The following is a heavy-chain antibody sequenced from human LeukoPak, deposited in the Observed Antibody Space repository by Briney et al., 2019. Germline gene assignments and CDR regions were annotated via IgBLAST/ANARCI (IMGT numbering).Heavy chain of an antibody. CDR2: ISGSGGST. CDR3: AKALAWSIVGAMRFDP. V-gene: IGHV3-23*01. CDR1: GFTFSSYA. Sequence: PGGSLRLSCAASGFTFSSYAMSWVRQAPGKGLEWVSAISGSGGSTYYADSVKGRFTIPRDNSKNTLYLQMNSLRAEDTAVYYCAKALAWSIVGAMRFDPWGQGTLVTVSS. D-gene: IGHD1-26*01. J-gene: IGHJ5*02.